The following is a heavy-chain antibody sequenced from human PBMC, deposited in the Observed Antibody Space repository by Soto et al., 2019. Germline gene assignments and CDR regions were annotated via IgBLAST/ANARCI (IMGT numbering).Heavy chain of an antibody. CDR2: IYPGDSDT. J-gene: IGHJ4*02. V-gene: IGHV5-51*01. CDR3: ARHYGGNSLYLDY. CDR1: GYRFTPYW. D-gene: IGHD2-21*02. Sequence: GESLKISCYGSGYRFTPYWIGWVRPLPGKGLEWMGIIYPGDSDTRYSPSFQGQVTISADKSISTAYLQWSSLKASDTAMYYCARHYGGNSLYLDYWGQGTLVTVSS.